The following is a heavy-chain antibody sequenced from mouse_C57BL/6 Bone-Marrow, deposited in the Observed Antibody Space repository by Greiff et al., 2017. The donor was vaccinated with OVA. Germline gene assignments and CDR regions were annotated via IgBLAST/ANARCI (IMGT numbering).Heavy chain of an antibody. CDR3: ARHVYGKDFDY. CDR2: FSSGGSYT. V-gene: IGHV5-6*01. CDR1: EFTFSSYG. Sequence: EVQLQQSGGDLLKPEGSLKLSCAASEFTFSSYGMSWFRQPPDKRLEGVETFSSGGSYTYSPDSVKGRFTISRDNAKNTLYLQMSSLKSEDTAMYYCARHVYGKDFDYWGKGTTLTVSS. D-gene: IGHD1-1*01. J-gene: IGHJ2*01.